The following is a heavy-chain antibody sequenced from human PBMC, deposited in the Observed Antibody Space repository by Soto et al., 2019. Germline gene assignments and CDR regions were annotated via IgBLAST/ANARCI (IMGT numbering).Heavy chain of an antibody. V-gene: IGHV4-59*01. CDR2: VYYSGGA. CDR1: GGSISGYY. Sequence: SETLSLTCTVSGGSISGYYWSWIRQPPGKGLEWIGNVYYSGGAKYNPSVKRRVSISVDTSKNQFSLNLSSVTAADTAVYYCTRDGDGRMTTNPYYYYGMDVWGPGITVTVSS. CDR3: TRDGDGRMTTNPYYYYGMDV. D-gene: IGHD2-21*02. J-gene: IGHJ6*02.